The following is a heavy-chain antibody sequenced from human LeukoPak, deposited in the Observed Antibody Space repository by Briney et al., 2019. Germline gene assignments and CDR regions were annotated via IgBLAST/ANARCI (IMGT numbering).Heavy chain of an antibody. CDR1: GGSISSYY. CDR3: ARLYSGSLYYFDY. D-gene: IGHD1-26*01. CDR2: IYYSGST. Sequence: PSETLSLTCTVSGGSISSYYWSWIRQPPGKGLEWIEYIYYSGSTNYNPSLKSRVTISVDTSKNQFSLKLSSVTAADTAVYYCARLYSGSLYYFDYWGQGTLVTVSS. V-gene: IGHV4-59*08. J-gene: IGHJ4*02.